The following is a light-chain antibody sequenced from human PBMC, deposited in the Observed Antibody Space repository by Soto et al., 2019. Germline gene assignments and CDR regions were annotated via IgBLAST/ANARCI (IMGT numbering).Light chain of an antibody. J-gene: IGKJ1*01. CDR2: HAS. Sequence: DRVTITCQASQNITNNLSWYQQKPGKAPNLLIHHASKLAKGVPSRFSGSGSGTDFTLTISGLQPEDFATYFCLQDFNYPWTFGQGTK. V-gene: IGKV1-6*01. CDR3: LQDFNYPWT. CDR1: QNITNN.